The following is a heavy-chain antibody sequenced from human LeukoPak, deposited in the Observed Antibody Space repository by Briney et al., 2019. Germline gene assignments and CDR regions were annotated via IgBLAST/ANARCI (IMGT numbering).Heavy chain of an antibody. CDR2: INHSGTT. CDR3: ARVLGGQDIVVVPATMMGVIDY. J-gene: IGHJ4*02. D-gene: IGHD2-2*01. V-gene: IGHV4-34*01. Sequence: SETRSLTCAVDGGFFSGYYCGWVRQPPGKVMGWNGEINHSGTTNYNPSLKSRVTISVDTSKSQFSLKLSSVTAADTAVYYCARVLGGQDIVVVPATMMGVIDYWGQGTLVTVSS. CDR1: GGFFSGYY.